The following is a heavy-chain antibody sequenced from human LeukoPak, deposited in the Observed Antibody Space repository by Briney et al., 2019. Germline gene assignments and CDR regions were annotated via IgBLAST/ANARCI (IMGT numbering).Heavy chain of an antibody. CDR2: ISRTSDYI. V-gene: IGHV3-21*01. CDR3: ARGGYGTSWSHFDY. J-gene: IGHJ4*02. Sequence: GGSLRLSCAAPGFTFSSYSMNWVRQAPGKGLEWVSSISRTSDYIYYADSLKGRFTISRDNAKNSLYLQMNSLSAEDTAMYYCARGGYGTSWSHFDYWGQGTLVTVSS. D-gene: IGHD6-13*01. CDR1: GFTFSSYS.